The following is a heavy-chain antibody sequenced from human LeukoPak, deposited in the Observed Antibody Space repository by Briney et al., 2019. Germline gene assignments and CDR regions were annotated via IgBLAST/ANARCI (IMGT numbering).Heavy chain of an antibody. CDR3: AKAHDDYCFDY. Sequence: GGSLRLSCAASGFTFTNYAMTWVRQSPGKGLEWVSAVSSSGGNTYYAESVRGRFTISRDNSKNTVSLHMNSLRAEDTAVYYCAKAHDDYCFDYWGRGTRVTVSP. D-gene: IGHD4-17*01. J-gene: IGHJ4*02. V-gene: IGHV3-23*01. CDR1: GFTFTNYA. CDR2: VSSSGGNT.